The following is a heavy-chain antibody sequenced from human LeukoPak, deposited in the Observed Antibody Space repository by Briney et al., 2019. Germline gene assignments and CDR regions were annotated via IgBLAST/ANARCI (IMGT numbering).Heavy chain of an antibody. CDR3: AELGITMIGGV. Sequence: GGSLRLSCAASGFTFSNYWMHRVRQVPGEGLVWVSRINSDGSTTTYADSVKGRFTISRDNAKNSLYLQMNSLRAEDTAVYYCAELGITMIGGVWGKGTTVTISS. J-gene: IGHJ6*04. CDR1: GFTFSNYW. D-gene: IGHD3-10*02. CDR2: INSDGSTT. V-gene: IGHV3-74*01.